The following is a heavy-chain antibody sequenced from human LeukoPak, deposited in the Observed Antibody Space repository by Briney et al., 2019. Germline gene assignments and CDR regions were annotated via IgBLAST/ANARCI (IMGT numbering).Heavy chain of an antibody. CDR3: ARLRLRFLEWLLSLPLVDY. Sequence: SETLSLTCAVSGYSISSGYYWGWIRQPPGKGLEWIGSIYHSGSTYYNPSLKSRVTISVDTSKNQFSLKLSSVTAADTAVYYCARLRLRFLEWLLSLPLVDYWGQGTLVAVSS. CDR2: IYHSGST. V-gene: IGHV4-38-2*01. CDR1: GYSISSGYY. J-gene: IGHJ4*02. D-gene: IGHD3-3*01.